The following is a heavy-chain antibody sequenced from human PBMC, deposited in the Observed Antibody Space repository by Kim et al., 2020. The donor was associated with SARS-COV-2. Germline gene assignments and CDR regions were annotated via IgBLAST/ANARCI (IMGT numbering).Heavy chain of an antibody. D-gene: IGHD3-3*01. V-gene: IGHV3-7*01. CDR1: EFTFSNYW. CDR2: IKSDGGEK. CDR3: ARGNYGFWNTNYFLFYM. J-gene: IGHJ6*03. Sequence: GGSLRLSCAASEFTFSNYWMSWVRQAPGKGLEWVANIKSDGGEKSYVGSVKGRFTISRDNAKKSLFLQMNSLRAEDTAVYYCARGNYGFWNTNYFLFYM.